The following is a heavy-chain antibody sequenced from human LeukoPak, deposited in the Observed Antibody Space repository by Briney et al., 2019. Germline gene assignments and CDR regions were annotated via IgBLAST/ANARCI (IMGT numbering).Heavy chain of an antibody. CDR3: ARQSTYGYPFEN. CDR1: GFTFSTST. Sequence: GGSLRLSCAASGFTFSTSTMHWVRQAPGKGLEYVSSISGNGGTTHYANSVKGRFNISRDNSKNTVYLQMGSLRAEDMAVYYCARQSTYGYPFENWGQGTQVTVSS. V-gene: IGHV3-64*01. J-gene: IGHJ4*02. CDR2: ISGNGGTT. D-gene: IGHD5-18*01.